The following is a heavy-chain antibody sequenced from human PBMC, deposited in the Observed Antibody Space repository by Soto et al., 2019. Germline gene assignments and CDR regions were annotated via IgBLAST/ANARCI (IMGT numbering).Heavy chain of an antibody. D-gene: IGHD6-19*01. CDR2: IYYSGST. Sequence: SETLSLTCTGSGGSISSYYWSWIRQPPGKGLEWIGYIYYSGSTNYNPSLKSRVTISVDTSKNQFSLKLSSVTAADTAVYYCARDRYSSGWYPTNWFDPWGQGTLVTVSS. J-gene: IGHJ5*02. CDR1: GGSISSYY. CDR3: ARDRYSSGWYPTNWFDP. V-gene: IGHV4-59*01.